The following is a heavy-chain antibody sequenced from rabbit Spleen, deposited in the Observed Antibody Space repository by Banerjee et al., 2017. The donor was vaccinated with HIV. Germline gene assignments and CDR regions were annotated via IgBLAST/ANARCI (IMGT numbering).Heavy chain of an antibody. CDR1: GFSLTSSDY. CDR3: ARDTSTSFSTYGMDL. CDR2: MDIGSSGFT. J-gene: IGHJ6*01. V-gene: IGHV1S45*01. D-gene: IGHD1-1*01. Sequence: QQQLEESGGGLVKPGGTLTLTCKASGFSLTSSDYMCWVRQAPGKGLEWIACMDIGSSGFTYFASWAKGRFTISKTSSTTVTLQMTSLTAADTATYFCARDTSTSFSTYGMDLWGPGTLVTVS.